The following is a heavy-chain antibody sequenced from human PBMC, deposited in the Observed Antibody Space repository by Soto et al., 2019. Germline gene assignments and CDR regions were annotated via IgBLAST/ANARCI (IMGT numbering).Heavy chain of an antibody. J-gene: IGHJ4*02. Sequence: SETLSLTCTVSGGSISSGGYYWNWIRRHPGKGLEWIGYIYYSGSTNYNPSLKSRVTISVDTSKNQFSLKLSSVTAADTAVYYCAKDLTTFYFGSGSPKPPEIWGQGTLVTVSS. CDR2: IYYSGST. D-gene: IGHD3-10*01. CDR1: GGSISSGGYY. V-gene: IGHV4-61*08. CDR3: AKDLTTFYFGSGSPKPPEI.